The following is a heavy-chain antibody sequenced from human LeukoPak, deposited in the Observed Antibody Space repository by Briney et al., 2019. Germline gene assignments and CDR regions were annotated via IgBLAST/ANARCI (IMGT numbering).Heavy chain of an antibody. CDR3: AREAGSSGSFDY. J-gene: IGHJ4*02. Sequence: SETLSLTCTVSGGSISSYYWSWIRQPPGKGLEWIGYIYYSGSTKYNPSLKSRVTISADTSKNQFSLKLTSATAADTAVYYCAREAGSSGSFDYWGQGTLVTVSS. CDR1: GGSISSYY. V-gene: IGHV4-59*01. CDR2: IYYSGST. D-gene: IGHD6-19*01.